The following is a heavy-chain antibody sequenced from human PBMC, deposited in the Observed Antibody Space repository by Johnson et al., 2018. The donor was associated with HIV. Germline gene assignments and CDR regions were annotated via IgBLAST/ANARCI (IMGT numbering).Heavy chain of an antibody. J-gene: IGHJ3*02. CDR1: GFTFDDYG. Sequence: EVQVVESGGGVVRPGGSLRLSCAASGFTFDDYGLAWVRQAPGKGLEWVSGIHWNGAGTGYADSVKGRFTISRDNAKKSLYLQMNSLRAEDTAVFYCARVHPAVAGNDAFDIWGQGTMVTVSS. D-gene: IGHD6-19*01. CDR2: IHWNGAGT. V-gene: IGHV3-20*04. CDR3: ARVHPAVAGNDAFDI.